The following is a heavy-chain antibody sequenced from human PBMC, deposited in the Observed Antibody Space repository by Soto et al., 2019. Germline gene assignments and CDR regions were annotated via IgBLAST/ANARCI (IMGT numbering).Heavy chain of an antibody. V-gene: IGHV1-69*08. J-gene: IGHJ6*03. CDR1: GGTFSSYT. Sequence: QVQLVQSGAEVKKPGSSVKVSCKASGGTFSSYTISWVRQAPGQGLEWMGRIIPILGIANYAQKFQGRVTITADKSTSTAYMELSSLRSEDTDVYYCARDLPFYYGSGHDTNYYYYMDVWGEGTTVTVSS. CDR2: IIPILGIA. CDR3: ARDLPFYYGSGHDTNYYYYMDV. D-gene: IGHD3-10*01.